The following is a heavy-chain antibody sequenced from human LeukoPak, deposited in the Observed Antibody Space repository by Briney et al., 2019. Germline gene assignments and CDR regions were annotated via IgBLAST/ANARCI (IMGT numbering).Heavy chain of an antibody. CDR3: ARRGTNWGRFDY. V-gene: IGHV4-34*01. J-gene: IGHJ4*02. CDR2: INHSGST. Sequence: SETLSLTCAVYGGSFSGYYWSWIRQPPGKGLEWSGEINHSGSTNYNPSLKSRVTISVDTSKNQFSLKLSSVTAADTAAYYCARRGTNWGRFDYWGQGTLVTVSS. D-gene: IGHD7-27*01. CDR1: GGSFSGYY.